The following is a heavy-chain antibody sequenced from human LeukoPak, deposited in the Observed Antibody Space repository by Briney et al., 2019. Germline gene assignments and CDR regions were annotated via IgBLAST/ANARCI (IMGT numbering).Heavy chain of an antibody. V-gene: IGHV3-21*01. Sequence: GGSLRLSCAASGFTFTSCSMNWVRQAPGKGLEWVSSISSSSNYIYYADSLKGRFTISRDNAKNSLFLQMNSLRAEDTAVHYCARDREQLKYFDYWGQGTLVTVSS. CDR2: ISSSSNYI. J-gene: IGHJ4*02. CDR3: ARDREQLKYFDY. CDR1: GFTFTSCS. D-gene: IGHD5-18*01.